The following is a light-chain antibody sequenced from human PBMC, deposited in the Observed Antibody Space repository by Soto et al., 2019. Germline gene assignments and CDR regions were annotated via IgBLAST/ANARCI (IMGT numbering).Light chain of an antibody. CDR3: SSYTSSSTLEV. Sequence: QSALTQPASLSGSPGQSITISCTGTSSDFGGYNYVSWYQQHPGKAPKLMIYDVSNRPSGVSNHFSGSKSGNTASLTISGLQAEDEADYYCSSYTSSSTLEVFGTGTKVTVL. V-gene: IGLV2-14*01. J-gene: IGLJ1*01. CDR2: DVS. CDR1: SSDFGGYNY.